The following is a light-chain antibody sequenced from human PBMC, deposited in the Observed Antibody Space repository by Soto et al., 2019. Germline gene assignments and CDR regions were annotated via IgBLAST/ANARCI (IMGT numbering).Light chain of an antibody. Sequence: DVQMTQYPFFLSASVGGRVAITCRASQPISGYLNWYQHKPGKAPKLLIRGAVISQPGVPSRFSGSGSETDFTFTISSLEAEDSAIYLCQQNYTTPLDTFSQRSHFEIK. CDR1: QPISGY. CDR3: QQNYTTPLDT. CDR2: GAV. V-gene: IGKV1-39*01. J-gene: IGKJ2*01.